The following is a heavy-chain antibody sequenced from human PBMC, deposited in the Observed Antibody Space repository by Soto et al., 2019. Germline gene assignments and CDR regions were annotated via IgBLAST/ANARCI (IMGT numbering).Heavy chain of an antibody. D-gene: IGHD3-22*01. V-gene: IGHV3-30*18. Sequence: QVQLVESGGGVVQPGRSLRLSCAASGFTFSSYGMHWVRQAPGKGLEWVAVISYDGSNKYYADSVKGRFTISRDNSKNTLYLQMNSLRAEDTAVYSCAKEHITMIWEGGAFDCWGPGTLVPVSS. CDR2: ISYDGSNK. CDR3: AKEHITMIWEGGAFDC. J-gene: IGHJ4*02. CDR1: GFTFSSYG.